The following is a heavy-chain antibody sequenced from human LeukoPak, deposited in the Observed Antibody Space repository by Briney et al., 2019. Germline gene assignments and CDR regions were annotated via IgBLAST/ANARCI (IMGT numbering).Heavy chain of an antibody. CDR3: ATGPYYDFWKTEASNDAFDI. V-gene: IGHV1-24*01. Sequence: ASVKVSCKVSGYTLTELSMHWVRQAPGKGLEWMGGFDPEDGETIYAQKFQGRVTMTEDTSTDTAYMELSSLRSEDTAVYYCATGPYYDFWKTEASNDAFDIWGQGTMVTVSS. J-gene: IGHJ3*02. D-gene: IGHD3-3*01. CDR2: FDPEDGET. CDR1: GYTLTELS.